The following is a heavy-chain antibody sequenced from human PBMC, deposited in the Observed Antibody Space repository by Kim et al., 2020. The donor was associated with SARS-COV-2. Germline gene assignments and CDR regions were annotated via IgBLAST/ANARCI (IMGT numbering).Heavy chain of an antibody. D-gene: IGHD3-22*01. Sequence: AQKFQGRVTMTRNTSISTAYMELSSLRSEDTAVYYCARGYYESSGYSPEDYWGQGTLVTVSS. V-gene: IGHV1-8*01. CDR3: ARGYYESSGYSPEDY. J-gene: IGHJ4*02.